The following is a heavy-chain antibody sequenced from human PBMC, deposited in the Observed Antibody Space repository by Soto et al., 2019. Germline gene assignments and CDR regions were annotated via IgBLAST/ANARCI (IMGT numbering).Heavy chain of an antibody. D-gene: IGHD1-26*01. CDR3: AAGGYSGSAHFDY. V-gene: IGHV1-58*01. CDR2: IVVGSGNT. J-gene: IGHJ4*02. Sequence: QMQLVQSGPEVKKPGTSVKVSCKASGFTFTSSAVQWVRQARGQRLEWIGWIVVGSGNTNYAQKFQERVTITRDMSTSTAYMELSSLRSEDTAVYYCAAGGYSGSAHFDYWGQGTLVTVSS. CDR1: GFTFTSSA.